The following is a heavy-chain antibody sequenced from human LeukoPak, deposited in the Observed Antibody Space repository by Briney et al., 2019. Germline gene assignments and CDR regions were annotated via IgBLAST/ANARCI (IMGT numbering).Heavy chain of an antibody. CDR3: ARDRNTDFWSGYYTNYFDY. CDR1: GFTVSNNY. D-gene: IGHD3-3*01. CDR2: IKQDGNEK. Sequence: PGGSLRLSCGASGFTVSNNYMDWVRQAPGKGLEWVANIKQDGNEKYYVDIVKGRFTISRDNAKNSLYLQMNSLRAEDTAVYYCARDRNTDFWSGYYTNYFDYWGQGTLVTVSS. J-gene: IGHJ4*02. V-gene: IGHV3-7*01.